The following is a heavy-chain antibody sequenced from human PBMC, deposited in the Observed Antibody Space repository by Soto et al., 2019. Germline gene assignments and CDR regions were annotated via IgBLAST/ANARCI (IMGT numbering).Heavy chain of an antibody. CDR3: TRRASRFGELLKSGYYYYMDV. D-gene: IGHD3-10*01. CDR1: GFTFSGSA. J-gene: IGHJ6*03. CDR2: IRSKANSYAT. Sequence: GGSLRLSCAASGFTFSGSAMHWVRQASGKGLEWVGRIRSKANSYATAYAASVKGRFTISRDDSKNTAYLQMNSLKTEDTAVYYCTRRASRFGELLKSGYYYYMDVWGKGTTVTVSS. V-gene: IGHV3-73*01.